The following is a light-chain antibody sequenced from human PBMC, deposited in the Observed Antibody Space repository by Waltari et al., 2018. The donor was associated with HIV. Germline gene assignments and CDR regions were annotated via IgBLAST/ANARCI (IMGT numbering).Light chain of an antibody. Sequence: QSALTQPASVSGSPGQSITISCTGTSSDVGGYNPFSWYQRHPGKAPKLMIYAVSNRPSGVSNRFSGSKSDNTASLTISGLQAEDEADYYCSSYTSTSTVYVFGTGTEVTVL. V-gene: IGLV2-14*03. CDR3: SSYTSTSTVYV. CDR2: AVS. CDR1: SSDVGGYNP. J-gene: IGLJ1*01.